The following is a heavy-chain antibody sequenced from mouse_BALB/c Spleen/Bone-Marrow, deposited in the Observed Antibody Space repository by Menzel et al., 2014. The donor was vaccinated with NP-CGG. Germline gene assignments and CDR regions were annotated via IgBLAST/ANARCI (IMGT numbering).Heavy chain of an antibody. Sequence: QVQLKQSGAELVRPGASVKLSCKASGYTFTSYWINWVKQRPGQGLEWIGNIYPSDSYTNYNQKFKDKATLTVDKSSSTAYMQLSSPTPEDSAVYYCTRVRGYGSRAWFAYWGQGTLVTVSA. CDR3: TRVRGYGSRAWFAY. V-gene: IGHV1-69*02. CDR1: GYTFTSYW. CDR2: IYPSDSYT. J-gene: IGHJ3*01. D-gene: IGHD1-1*01.